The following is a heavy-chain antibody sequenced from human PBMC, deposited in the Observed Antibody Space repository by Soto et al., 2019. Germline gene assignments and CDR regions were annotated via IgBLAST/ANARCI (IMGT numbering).Heavy chain of an antibody. J-gene: IGHJ4*02. V-gene: IGHV3-33*01. CDR2: IWYDGSNK. D-gene: IGHD6-19*01. CDR1: GFTFSSYG. Sequence: GGSLRLSCAASGFTFSSYGMHWVRQAPGKGLEWVAVIWYDGSNKYYADSVKGRFTISRDNSKNTLYLQMNSLRAEDTAVYYCARAGYSSGWYYFDYWGQGTLVTVSS. CDR3: ARAGYSSGWYYFDY.